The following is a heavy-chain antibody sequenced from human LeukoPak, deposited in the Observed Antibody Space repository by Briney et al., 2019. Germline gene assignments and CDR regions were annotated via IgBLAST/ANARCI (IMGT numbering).Heavy chain of an antibody. CDR2: IRYDGSNK. D-gene: IGHD3-10*01. J-gene: IGHJ6*03. CDR1: GFTFSSYG. V-gene: IGHV3-30*02. CDR3: AKGGGWSWSYYRHYMDV. Sequence: AGGSLRLSCAASGFTFSSYGMYWVRQAPGKGLEWVAFIRYDGSNKYYADSVKGRFTISRDNSKNTLDLQMKSLRAEDTAVYYCAKGGGWSWSYYRHYMDVWGKGTTVTISS.